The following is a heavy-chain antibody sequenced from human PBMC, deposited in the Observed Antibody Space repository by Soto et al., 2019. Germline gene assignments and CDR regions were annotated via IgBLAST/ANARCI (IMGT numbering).Heavy chain of an antibody. CDR1: GGTFSSYA. D-gene: IGHD6-19*01. Sequence: SVKVSCKASGGTFSSYAISWVRQAPGQGLEWMGGIIPIFGTANYTQKFQGRVTITADKSTSTAYMELSSLRSEDTAVYYCARERAGIAVAGMSWFDPWGQGTLVTVS. CDR3: ARERAGIAVAGMSWFDP. J-gene: IGHJ5*02. CDR2: IIPIFGTA. V-gene: IGHV1-69*06.